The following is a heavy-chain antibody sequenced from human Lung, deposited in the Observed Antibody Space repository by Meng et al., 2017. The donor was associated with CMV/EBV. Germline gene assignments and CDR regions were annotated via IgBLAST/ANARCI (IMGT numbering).Heavy chain of an antibody. Sequence: LTXXASGFTLSNFEMNWVRQAPGKGLEWVSFISEYGITKYYADSVRGRFTISRDSTKGLLYLQMSSLRVEDTAVYYCARDREGDYKLRIGMDVWGQGTTVTVSS. CDR1: GFTLSNFE. D-gene: IGHD4-11*01. V-gene: IGHV3-48*03. J-gene: IGHJ6*02. CDR2: ISEYGITK. CDR3: ARDREGDYKLRIGMDV.